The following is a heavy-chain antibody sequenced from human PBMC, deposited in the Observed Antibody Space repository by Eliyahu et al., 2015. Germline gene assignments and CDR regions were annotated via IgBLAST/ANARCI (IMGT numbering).Heavy chain of an antibody. J-gene: IGHJ4*02. CDR2: IWYDGSNQ. CDR1: GFXFSDSA. Sequence: QVRLVXSGGGVVXPGXSLXLSCSASGFXFSDSAMHWVRQAPGQGLEWGAIIWYDGSNQYYADSVKGRFTISRDNSKNTVSLQMNSLRGEDTAIYYCARDHDYSGNYLEDWGQGTLVAVSS. V-gene: IGHV3-33*08. D-gene: IGHD4-23*01. CDR3: ARDHDYSGNYLED.